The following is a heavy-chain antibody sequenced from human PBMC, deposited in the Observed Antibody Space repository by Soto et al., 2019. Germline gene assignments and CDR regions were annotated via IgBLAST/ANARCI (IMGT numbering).Heavy chain of an antibody. J-gene: IGHJ5*02. V-gene: IGHV3-23*01. D-gene: IGHD3-9*01. Sequence: PGGSLRLSCAASGFTFSSYPMSWVRQAPGKGLEWVSAISDSGGSTYYADSVKGRFTISRDNSKNTLYLQMNSLRAEDTAVYYCAKDPLAKVTYYDILTGYYPSWFDPWGQGTLVTVSS. CDR2: ISDSGGST. CDR1: GFTFSSYP. CDR3: AKDPLAKVTYYDILTGYYPSWFDP.